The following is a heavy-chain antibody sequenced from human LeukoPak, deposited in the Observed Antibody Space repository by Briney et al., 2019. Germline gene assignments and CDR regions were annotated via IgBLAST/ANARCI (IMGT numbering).Heavy chain of an antibody. CDR2: INHSGST. CDR1: GGSFSGYY. Sequence: SETLSLTCAVYGGSFSGYYWSWIRQPPGKGLEWIGEINHSGSTNYNPSLKSRVTISVDKSKNQFSLKLSSATAADTAVYFCARGRVSSSTWYSTYYYYFYMDVWGKGTTVTVSS. V-gene: IGHV4-34*01. CDR3: ARGRVSSSTWYSTYYYYFYMDV. D-gene: IGHD6-13*01. J-gene: IGHJ6*03.